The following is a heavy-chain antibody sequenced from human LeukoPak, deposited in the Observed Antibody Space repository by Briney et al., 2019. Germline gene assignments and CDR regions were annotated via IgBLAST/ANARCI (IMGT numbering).Heavy chain of an antibody. J-gene: IGHJ5*02. Sequence: SETLSLTCTVSGDSITSYYWSWIRQTPGEGLEWIGFISYLGSTSYNPSLKSRVTLSIDTSKNQFSLKVRSLSAADTALYYCARGPYYDFWTGYHWFDPWGQGTLVTVSS. CDR3: ARGPYYDFWTGYHWFDP. D-gene: IGHD3-3*01. CDR2: ISYLGST. V-gene: IGHV4-59*01. CDR1: GDSITSYY.